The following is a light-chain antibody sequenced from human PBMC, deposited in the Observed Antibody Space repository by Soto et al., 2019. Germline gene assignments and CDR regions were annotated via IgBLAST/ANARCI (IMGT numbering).Light chain of an antibody. J-gene: IGLJ3*02. CDR3: CSYAGSNRV. CDR2: EVS. V-gene: IGLV2-23*02. Sequence: QSALTQPASVSGSPGQSIAISCTGTSRDVGSYNFVSWYQQYPGKNPKLMISEVSKRPSGVSTRFSGSKSGNTASLTISGLQAGDEADYYCCSYAGSNRVFGGGTKLTVL. CDR1: SRDVGSYNF.